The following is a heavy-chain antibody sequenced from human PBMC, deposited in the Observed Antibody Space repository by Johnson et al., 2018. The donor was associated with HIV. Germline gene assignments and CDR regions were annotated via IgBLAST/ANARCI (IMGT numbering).Heavy chain of an antibody. Sequence: EQLVVSGGGVVQPGGSLRLSCEASGFTFDDYGMTWVRQPPGKGLEWVANIKHDGSDKYYVGSVTGRFTISRDNAKSSLYLQMNSLRAEDTAVYYCARDDDYSKVRAFDIWGQGTMVTVSS. J-gene: IGHJ3*02. D-gene: IGHD4-11*01. CDR3: ARDDDYSKVRAFDI. CDR1: GFTFDDYG. CDR2: IKHDGSDK. V-gene: IGHV3-7*01.